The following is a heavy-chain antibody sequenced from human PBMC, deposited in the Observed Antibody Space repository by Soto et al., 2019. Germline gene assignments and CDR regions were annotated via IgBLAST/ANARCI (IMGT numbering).Heavy chain of an antibody. V-gene: IGHV3-30*18. CDR1: GFTFSSYG. CDR3: AKEDVVDGDLNLGY. J-gene: IGHJ4*02. Sequence: QVQLVESGGGVVQPGRSLRLSCAASGFTFSSYGMHWVRQAPGKGLEWVAVISYDGSNKYYADSVKGRFTISRDNSKNTLYLQMNSLRAEDTAVYYCAKEDVVDGDLNLGYWGQGTLVTVSS. D-gene: IGHD4-17*01. CDR2: ISYDGSNK.